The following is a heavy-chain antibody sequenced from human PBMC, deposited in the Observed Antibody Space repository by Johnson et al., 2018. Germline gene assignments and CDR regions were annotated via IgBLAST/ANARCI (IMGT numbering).Heavy chain of an antibody. CDR1: GFTFSSYG. J-gene: IGHJ3*02. CDR2: LWYDGSNK. D-gene: IGHD2-15*01. V-gene: IGHV3-33*01. Sequence: QVQLVQSGGGVVQPGRSLRLSCAASGFTFSSYGMHWVRQAPGKGLEWVAVLWYDGSNKYYADSVKGRLPISRDNSKNTLYLQMNSLRAEDTAVYYCARDWVVVAATDAFDIWGQGTMVTVSS. CDR3: ARDWVVVAATDAFDI.